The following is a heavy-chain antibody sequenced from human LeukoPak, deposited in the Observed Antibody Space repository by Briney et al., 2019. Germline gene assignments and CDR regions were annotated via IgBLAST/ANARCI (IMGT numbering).Heavy chain of an antibody. V-gene: IGHV3-23*01. CDR3: ATNYYDSSGYFPDFDY. J-gene: IGHJ4*02. D-gene: IGHD3-22*01. CDR2: IRDSGRNT. Sequence: GGSLRLSCTASGFTFSSYAMPWVRQAPVKGLEWVSIIRDSGRNTYYADSVKGRFTISRDNSKNTLYLQMNSLRAEDTALYCCATNYYDSSGYFPDFDYWGQGALVSVSS. CDR1: GFTFSSYA.